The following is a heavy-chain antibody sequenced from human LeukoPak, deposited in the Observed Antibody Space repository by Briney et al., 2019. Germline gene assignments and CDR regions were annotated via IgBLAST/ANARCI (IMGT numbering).Heavy chain of an antibody. CDR1: GGSIGSGDYY. J-gene: IGHJ4*02. CDR3: ASMTLLYYFDY. D-gene: IGHD2-21*01. V-gene: IGHV4-30-4*01. Sequence: NASETLSLTFTVSGGSIGSGDYYWSWIRQPPGKGLEWIGYIYYSGSTYYNPSLKSRVTISVDTSKNQFSLKLSPVTAADTAVYYCASMTLLYYFDYWGQGTLVTVSS. CDR2: IYYSGST.